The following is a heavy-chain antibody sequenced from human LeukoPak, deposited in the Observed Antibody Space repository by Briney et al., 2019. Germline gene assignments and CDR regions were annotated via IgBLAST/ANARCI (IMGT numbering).Heavy chain of an antibody. J-gene: IGHJ4*02. CDR3: ERVPYSTGTYDC. D-gene: IGHD5-12*01. V-gene: IGHV3-48*02. Sequence: TGGSLRLSCAASGFSFSTHSMNWVRQAPGKGLEWISYISNSSTTIYYADSVRGRFTISRDNAKNSLYLQMNSLSDGDTAVYYCERVPYSTGTYDCWGRGTLVTVSS. CDR2: ISNSSTTI. CDR1: GFSFSTHS.